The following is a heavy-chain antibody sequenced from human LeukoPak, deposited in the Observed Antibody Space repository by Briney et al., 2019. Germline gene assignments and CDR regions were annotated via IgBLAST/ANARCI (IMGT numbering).Heavy chain of an antibody. V-gene: IGHV1-2*02. CDR2: INPNSGGT. CDR3: ARDQGYSYAEGYWFDP. J-gene: IGHJ5*02. CDR1: GYTFTDYY. D-gene: IGHD5-18*01. Sequence: ASVKVSCKASGYTFTDYYMHWVRQAPGQGLEWMGWINPNSGGTKYAQKFQGRVTMTRDTSVSTAYMDLSSLRSDDTAVYYCARDQGYSYAEGYWFDPWGQGTLVTVSS.